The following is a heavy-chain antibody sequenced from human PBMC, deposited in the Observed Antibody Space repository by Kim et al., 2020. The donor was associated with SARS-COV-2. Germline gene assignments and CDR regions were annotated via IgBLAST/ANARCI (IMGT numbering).Heavy chain of an antibody. D-gene: IGHD3-10*01. CDR1: GGTFRSYA. V-gene: IGHV1-69*13. CDR3: ARDRNKWFGEENAFDI. J-gene: IGHJ3*02. CDR2: IIPIFGTS. Sequence: SVKVSCKASGGTFRSYAISWVRQAPGQGLEWMGGIIPIFGTSNYAQKFQGRVTITADEATSTAYMELSSLRSEDTAVYYCARDRNKWFGEENAFDIWGQMTIFSASS.